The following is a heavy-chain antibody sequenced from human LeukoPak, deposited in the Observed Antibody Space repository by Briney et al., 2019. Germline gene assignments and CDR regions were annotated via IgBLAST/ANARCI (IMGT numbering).Heavy chain of an antibody. CDR1: GGSISSSSYY. Sequence: SETLSLTCTVSGGSISSSSYYWSWIRQPPGKGLEWIGYIYYSGSTNYNPSLKSRVTISVDTSKNQFSLKLSSVTAADTAVYYCARTTEGGYSYGYFYYYYMDVWGKGTTVTISS. CDR2: IYYSGST. CDR3: ARTTEGGYSYGYFYYYYMDV. V-gene: IGHV4-61*01. J-gene: IGHJ6*03. D-gene: IGHD5-18*01.